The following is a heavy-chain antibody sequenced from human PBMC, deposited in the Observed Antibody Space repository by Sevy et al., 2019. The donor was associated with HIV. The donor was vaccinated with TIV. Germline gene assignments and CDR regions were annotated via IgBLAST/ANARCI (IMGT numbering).Heavy chain of an antibody. D-gene: IGHD3-22*01. Sequence: GGSLRLSCAASGFTFSSYAMHWVRQAPGKGLEWAAVISYDGRNKYYADSVKRRFTISRDNSKNTLYLQMNSLRAEDTAVYYCARDRSDSSGYYYFAFDIWGQGTMVTVSS. CDR2: ISYDGRNK. J-gene: IGHJ3*02. V-gene: IGHV3-30*04. CDR1: GFTFSSYA. CDR3: ARDRSDSSGYYYFAFDI.